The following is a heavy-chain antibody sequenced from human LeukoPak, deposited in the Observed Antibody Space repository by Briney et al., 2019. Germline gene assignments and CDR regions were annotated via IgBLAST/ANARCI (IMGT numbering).Heavy chain of an antibody. D-gene: IGHD6-19*01. CDR2: ISSSSSYI. CDR1: GFTFSSYS. CDR3: ARTIGIAVAAT. J-gene: IGHJ5*02. V-gene: IGHV3-21*01. Sequence: EGSLRLSCAASGFTFSSYSMNWVRQAPGKGLEWVSSISSSSSYIYYADSVKGRFTISRDNAKNSLYLQMNSLRAEDTAVYYCARTIGIAVAATWGQGTLVTVSS.